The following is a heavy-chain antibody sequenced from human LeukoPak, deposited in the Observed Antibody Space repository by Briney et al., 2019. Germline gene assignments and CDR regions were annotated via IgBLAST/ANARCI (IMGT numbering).Heavy chain of an antibody. Sequence: GGSLRLSCAASGFTFSSSAMTRVRQAPGKGLEWVSAISTSGSDTIYTDSVKDRFTISRDNSKNTLYLQINSLRAEDTAVYYCAKGGNYAPLDYWGQGSLVTVSS. J-gene: IGHJ4*02. V-gene: IGHV3-23*01. CDR1: GFTFSSSA. CDR3: AKGGNYAPLDY. CDR2: ISTSGSDT. D-gene: IGHD1-7*01.